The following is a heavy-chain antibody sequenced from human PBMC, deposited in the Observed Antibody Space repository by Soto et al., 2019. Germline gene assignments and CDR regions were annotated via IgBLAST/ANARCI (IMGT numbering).Heavy chain of an antibody. CDR3: ATSYATGFDT. J-gene: IGHJ5*02. CDR2: IKVDSGYT. D-gene: IGHD4-17*01. Sequence: QLQLVQSAAEVKKPGASVRVSCKAYGYPFIKYGISGIRQAPEQGLEWMGWIKVDSGYTNYAQKFQGRVTMTADTYSDTAFMELRSLRRVDAAVYCCATSYATGFDTWGQGTLVSVSA. V-gene: IGHV1-18*04. CDR1: GYPFIKYG.